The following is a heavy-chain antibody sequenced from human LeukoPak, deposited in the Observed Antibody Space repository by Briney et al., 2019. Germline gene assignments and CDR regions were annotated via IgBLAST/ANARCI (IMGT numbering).Heavy chain of an antibody. CDR3: ARGSGLIPDDYGDYAYYAMDV. CDR2: IYHSGYT. J-gene: IGHJ6*02. CDR1: GGSIRSGGYS. V-gene: IGHV4-30-2*01. D-gene: IGHD4-17*01. Sequence: PSETLSLTCAVSGGSIRSGGYSWNWIRQPPGKGLEWIGNIYHSGYTYYNPSLKSRVTISVDRSKNQFSLKLSSVTAADTAVYYCARGSGLIPDDYGDYAYYAMDVWGQGTTVTVSS.